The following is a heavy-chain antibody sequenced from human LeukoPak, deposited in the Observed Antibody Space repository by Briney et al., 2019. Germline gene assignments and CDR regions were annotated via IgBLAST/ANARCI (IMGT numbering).Heavy chain of an antibody. CDR1: GYTFINYG. V-gene: IGHV1-18*01. D-gene: IGHD3-10*01. CDR2: ISAYNSAYNGNT. J-gene: IGHJ4*02. Sequence: ASVKVSCKASGYTFINYGITWVRQAPGQGREWMGWISAYNSAYNGNTHYAQKLQGRVTMTTDTSTNTGYMELRSLRSDETAVYYCAREYGSGSYTGIDYWGQGTLVTVSS. CDR3: AREYGSGSYTGIDY.